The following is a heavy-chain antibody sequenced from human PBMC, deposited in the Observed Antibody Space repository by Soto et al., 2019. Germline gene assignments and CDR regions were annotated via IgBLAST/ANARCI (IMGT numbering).Heavy chain of an antibody. CDR2: IYNGEST. CDR3: ARDGRGLGKMSLFEY. D-gene: IGHD3-16*01. CDR1: GFTVNSDY. V-gene: IGHV3-53*01. Sequence: EVQLVESGGGLIQPGGSLRLSCAASGFTVNSDYMNWIRQTPGKGLEWVAFIYNGESTHYADSVKGRFTISSDRSKNTLYLQMNSLRIEDTAVYYCARDGRGLGKMSLFEYWGKGTLVTVSS. J-gene: IGHJ4*02.